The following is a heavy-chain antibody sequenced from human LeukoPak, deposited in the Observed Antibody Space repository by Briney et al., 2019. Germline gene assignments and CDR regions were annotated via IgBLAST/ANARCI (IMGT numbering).Heavy chain of an antibody. CDR3: ARDDLVVPAANLDHY. D-gene: IGHD2-2*01. Sequence: SETLSLTCTVSGYSISSGYYWGWSRQPPGKGLEWIGSIYHSGSTYYNPSLKSRVTISVDTSKNQFSLKLSSVTAADTAVYYCARDDLVVPAANLDHYWGQGTLLTVSS. V-gene: IGHV4-38-2*02. CDR1: GYSISSGYY. J-gene: IGHJ4*02. CDR2: IYHSGST.